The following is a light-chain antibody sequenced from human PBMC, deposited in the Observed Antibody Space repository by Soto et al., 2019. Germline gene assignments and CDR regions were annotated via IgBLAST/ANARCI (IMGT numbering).Light chain of an antibody. Sequence: DIQMTQSPSSLSASIGDRVTITCQASQDIRNYLNWYQQKPGKAPDLLIHDASNLETGVPSRFSGSGSGTVFTFTISSLQPEDIATYYCQQYDKLVTFGQGTKVELE. CDR3: QQYDKLVT. J-gene: IGKJ1*01. CDR1: QDIRNY. V-gene: IGKV1-33*01. CDR2: DAS.